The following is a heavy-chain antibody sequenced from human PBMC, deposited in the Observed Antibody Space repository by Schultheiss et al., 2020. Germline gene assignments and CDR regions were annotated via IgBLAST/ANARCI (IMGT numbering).Heavy chain of an antibody. CDR2: IWFDGSNK. D-gene: IGHD1-26*01. CDR1: GFTFNSYA. Sequence: GESLKISCAASGFTFNSYAMHWVRQAPGKGLEWVAVIWFDGSNKYYVDSVEGRFTISRDNSKNTLYLQMNTLRAEDTAVYYCARDENSGKYARAFDIWGQGTMVTVSS. V-gene: IGHV3-33*01. J-gene: IGHJ3*02. CDR3: ARDENSGKYARAFDI.